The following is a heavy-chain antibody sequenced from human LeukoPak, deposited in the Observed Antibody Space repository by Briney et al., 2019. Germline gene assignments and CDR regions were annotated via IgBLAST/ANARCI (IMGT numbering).Heavy chain of an antibody. CDR3: ARERRSSGWYDAFDM. CDR1: GDSVSTNSAA. J-gene: IGHJ3*02. V-gene: IGHV6-1*01. CDR2: TYYRSKWYN. Sequence: SQTRSLTCAISGDSVSTNSAAGNWIRQSPSRGLEWLGRTYYRSKWYNDYAVSVKSRITISPDTSKNQFSLQLNSLTPEDTAVYYCARERRSSGWYDAFDMRGQGTMVTVSS. D-gene: IGHD6-19*01.